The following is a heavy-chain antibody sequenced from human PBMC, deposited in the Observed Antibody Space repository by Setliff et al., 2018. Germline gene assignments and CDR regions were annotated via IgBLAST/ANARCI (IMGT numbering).Heavy chain of an antibody. J-gene: IGHJ5*02. Sequence: SETLSLTCTASGGSISSHYWSWIRQPPGKGLEWIGSIYYSGSTNYNPSLKSRVTISVDTSKNQFSLKLSSVTAADTAVYYCARDYYYDSSGPGHWFDPWGQGTLVTVSS. CDR1: GGSISSHY. D-gene: IGHD3-22*01. CDR3: ARDYYYDSSGPGHWFDP. CDR2: IYYSGST. V-gene: IGHV4-59*11.